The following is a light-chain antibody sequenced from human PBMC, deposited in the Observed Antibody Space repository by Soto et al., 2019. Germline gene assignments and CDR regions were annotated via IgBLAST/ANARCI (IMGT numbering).Light chain of an antibody. CDR3: QQRRNWPLT. CDR1: QSVSSY. CDR2: DAS. V-gene: IGKV3-11*01. J-gene: IGKJ4*01. Sequence: IVWQQYPATLSLSPGERATLSCRASQSVSSYLAWYQQKPGQAPRLLIYDASNRATGIPARFSGSGSGTDFTLTISCFEPEDFAVYYCQQRRNWPLTFGGGTKVDIK.